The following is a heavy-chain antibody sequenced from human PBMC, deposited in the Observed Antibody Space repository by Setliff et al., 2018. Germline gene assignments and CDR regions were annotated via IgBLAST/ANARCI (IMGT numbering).Heavy chain of an antibody. CDR2: FDPERSDP. V-gene: IGHV1-24*01. Sequence: ASVKVSCKASGYTFTTYGVAWVRQAPGQGLEWLGGFDPERSDPIYTQNFQGRVTVTLDTSTNTAYMEFRSLRSDDTAMYYCATDLVSLGDSIRDYWGQGTLVTVSS. J-gene: IGHJ4*02. CDR3: ATDLVSLGDSIRDY. D-gene: IGHD3-16*01. CDR1: GYTFTTYG.